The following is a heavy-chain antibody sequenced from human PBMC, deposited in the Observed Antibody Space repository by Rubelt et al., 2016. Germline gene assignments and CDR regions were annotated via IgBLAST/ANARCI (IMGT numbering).Heavy chain of an antibody. J-gene: IGHJ4*02. V-gene: IGHV3-23*01. CDR3: ARDSGVGLELRGFDY. Sequence: EVQLLESGGGLVQPGGSLRLSCAASGFTFSSYAMSWVRQAPGKGLEWVSAISGSGGSTYYADSVKGRFTISRDNSKNTLYLQMNSLRAEDTAVYYCARDSGVGLELRGFDYWGQGTLVTVSS. D-gene: IGHD1-7*01. CDR1: GFTFSSYA. CDR2: ISGSGGST.